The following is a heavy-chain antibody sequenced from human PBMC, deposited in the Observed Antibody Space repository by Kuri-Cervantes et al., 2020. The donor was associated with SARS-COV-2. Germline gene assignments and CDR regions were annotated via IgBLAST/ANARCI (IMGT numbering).Heavy chain of an antibody. CDR2: IRNSGSTK. Sequence: GSLKISCHASGFTFSNYEMSWVRQAPGKGLEGVSYIRNSGSTKYYADSVKGRFTISRDNAKNSLYLQMNSLRAEDTALYYCAKAGTATTYLLWYFDYWGQGTLVTVSS. V-gene: IGHV3-48*03. CDR1: GFTFSNYE. D-gene: IGHD4-17*01. CDR3: AKAGTATTYLLWYFDY. J-gene: IGHJ4*02.